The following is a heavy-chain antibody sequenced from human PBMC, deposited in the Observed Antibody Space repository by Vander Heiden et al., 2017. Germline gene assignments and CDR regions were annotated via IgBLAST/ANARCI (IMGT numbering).Heavy chain of an antibody. Sequence: EVQPLESGGGLVQPGASLRLSCSASGLTFSNYARGWVRQAPGKGLEWVSAISGSGGRTYYTDSVKGRFTIFRDNSKNTVYLQMNSLRAADTAVYYCAKDLSAYEGFDAWGQGTLVTVSS. CDR2: ISGSGGRT. D-gene: IGHD5-12*01. CDR3: AKDLSAYEGFDA. CDR1: GLTFSNYA. J-gene: IGHJ4*02. V-gene: IGHV3-23*01.